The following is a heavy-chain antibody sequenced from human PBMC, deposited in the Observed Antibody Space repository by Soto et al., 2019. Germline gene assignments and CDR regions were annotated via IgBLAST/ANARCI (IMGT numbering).Heavy chain of an antibody. CDR3: ARDKYCSGGSCRKNLFDP. V-gene: IGHV4-59*01. CDR2: IYDDGSA. D-gene: IGHD2-15*01. CDR1: GGSISSSY. Sequence: RSLTCTVSGGSISSSYWSWIRQPPGKGLEWLAYIYDDGSANYNPSLKSRATISLDMSKNQFSLKLTSVTAADTAVYYCARDKYCSGGSCRKNLFDPWGQGTLVTVSS. J-gene: IGHJ5*02.